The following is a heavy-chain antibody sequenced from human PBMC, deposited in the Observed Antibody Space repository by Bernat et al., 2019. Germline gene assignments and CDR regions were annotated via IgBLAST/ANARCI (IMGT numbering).Heavy chain of an antibody. CDR3: ARLGSGWSFDY. J-gene: IGHJ4*02. CDR1: GFTFNNYG. CDR2: IWYDGNNK. D-gene: IGHD6-13*01. Sequence: QVQLVESGGGVVQPGRSLRLSCAASGFTFNNYGMHWVRQVPGKGLEWVAVIWYDGNNKYYADSVKGRFTISRDNSKNTLYLQMNSLGAEDTAVYYCARLGSGWSFDYWGQGTLVTVSS. V-gene: IGHV3-33*01.